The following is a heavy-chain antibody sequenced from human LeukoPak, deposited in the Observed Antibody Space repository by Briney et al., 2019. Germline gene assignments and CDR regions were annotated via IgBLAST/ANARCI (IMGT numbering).Heavy chain of an antibody. Sequence: SETLSLTCAVSGYSISSGYYWGWIRQPPGKGLEWIGGVYHSGSTYYNPSLKSRVTISVDTSKNQFSLKLSSVTAADTAVYYCARHGNYYDTSQSDPWGQGTLVTVSS. CDR1: GYSISSGYY. V-gene: IGHV4-38-2*01. CDR2: VYHSGST. D-gene: IGHD3-22*01. J-gene: IGHJ5*02. CDR3: ARHGNYYDTSQSDP.